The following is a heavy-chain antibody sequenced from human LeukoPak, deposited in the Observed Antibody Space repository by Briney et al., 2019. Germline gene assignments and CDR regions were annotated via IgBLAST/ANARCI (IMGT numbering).Heavy chain of an antibody. Sequence: ASVKVSCKASGDTFSSYDINWVRQATGQGLEWMGWMDPNSGHTGYAQKFQGRPTITRNTSISTAYMELSSLRSEDTAVYYCARDNRGYDYWGQGTLVTVSS. CDR2: MDPNSGHT. V-gene: IGHV1-8*01. CDR1: GDTFSSYD. J-gene: IGHJ4*02. D-gene: IGHD1-14*01. CDR3: ARDNRGYDY.